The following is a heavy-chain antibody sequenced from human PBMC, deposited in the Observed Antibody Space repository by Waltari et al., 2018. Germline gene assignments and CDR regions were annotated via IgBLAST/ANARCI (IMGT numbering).Heavy chain of an antibody. D-gene: IGHD3-22*01. Sequence: EVQLVETGGGLIQPGGFLRLYCAVSGFGVSCNHVTWVRQVPGKGLGWVSVIYNDGRTYVADSVKGRFTISRDSSKNTVLLQMNMLRVDDTAVYYCAAYGGYSYWGQGTLVTVSS. CDR1: GFGVSCNH. CDR2: IYNDGRT. CDR3: AAYGGYSY. V-gene: IGHV3-53*02. J-gene: IGHJ4*02.